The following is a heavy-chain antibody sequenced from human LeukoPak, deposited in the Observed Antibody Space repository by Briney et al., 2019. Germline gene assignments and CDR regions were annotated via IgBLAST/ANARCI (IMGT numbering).Heavy chain of an antibody. CDR1: GFTFDDYG. CDR2: INWNGGST. J-gene: IGHJ3*01. Sequence: GGTLRLSCAASGFTFDDYGMSWVRQAPGKGLEWGSGINWNGGSTGYADSVKGRFTISRDNAKNSLYLQMNSLRAEDTAVYYCARDSVGPFRRSPTNAFDVWGQGTMVTVSS. D-gene: IGHD4-23*01. V-gene: IGHV3-20*04. CDR3: ARDSVGPFRRSPTNAFDV.